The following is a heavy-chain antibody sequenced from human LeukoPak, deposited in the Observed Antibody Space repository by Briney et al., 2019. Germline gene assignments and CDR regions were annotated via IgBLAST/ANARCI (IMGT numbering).Heavy chain of an antibody. V-gene: IGHV4-4*07. CDR1: GASISNYY. D-gene: IGHD6-19*01. CDR3: ARQPTTGIAVAGTGYYFDY. Sequence: PSETLSLTCTVSGASISNYYWNWIRQSAGKGLELIGRIYTSGSTNYNPSPKSRVTISVDTSKNQFSLKLSSVTAADTAVYYCARQPTTGIAVAGTGYYFDYWGQGTLVTVSS. J-gene: IGHJ4*02. CDR2: IYTSGST.